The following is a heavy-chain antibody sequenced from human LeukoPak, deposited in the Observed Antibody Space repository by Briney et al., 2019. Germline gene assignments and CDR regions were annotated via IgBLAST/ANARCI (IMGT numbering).Heavy chain of an antibody. J-gene: IGHJ4*02. D-gene: IGHD3-3*01. CDR2: ISWDGGST. CDR1: GFTFDDYT. CDR3: AKGGDTIFGVAHFDY. V-gene: IGHV3-43*01. Sequence: PGGSLRLSCAASGFTFDDYTMHWVRQAPGKGLEWVSLISWDGGSTYYADSVKGRFTISRDNSKNSLYLQMNSLRTEDTALYYCAKGGDTIFGVAHFDYWGQGTLVTVSS.